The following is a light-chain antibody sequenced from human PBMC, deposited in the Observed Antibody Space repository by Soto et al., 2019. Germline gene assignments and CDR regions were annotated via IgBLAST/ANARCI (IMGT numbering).Light chain of an antibody. Sequence: VMTQSPATLSVSPGERATLSCRASQSVSRNVAWYQQIPGQTPRLLIYGASTRATTIPVRFSGSGSGTEFTLTISSLQSEDFAVYYCHQYDDGPYTFGQGTKVEI. J-gene: IGKJ2*01. CDR1: QSVSRN. CDR3: HQYDDGPYT. V-gene: IGKV3-15*01. CDR2: GAS.